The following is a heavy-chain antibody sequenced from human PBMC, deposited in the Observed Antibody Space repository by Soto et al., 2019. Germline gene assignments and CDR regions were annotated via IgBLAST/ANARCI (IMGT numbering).Heavy chain of an antibody. D-gene: IGHD4-17*01. CDR2: IYYSGST. CDR3: ARLSTVNWFDP. J-gene: IGHJ5*02. V-gene: IGHV4-59*01. Sequence: SETLSLTCTVSGGSISSYYWSWIRQPPGKGLEWIGYIYYSGSTNYNPSLKSRVTISVDTSKNQFSLKLSSVTAADTAVYYCARLSTVNWFDPWGQGTLVTVSS. CDR1: GGSISSYY.